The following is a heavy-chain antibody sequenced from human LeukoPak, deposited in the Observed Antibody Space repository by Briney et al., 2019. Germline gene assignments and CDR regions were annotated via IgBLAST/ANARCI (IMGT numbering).Heavy chain of an antibody. CDR1: GYSISSGYY. V-gene: IGHV4-38-2*01. D-gene: IGHD3-16*01. Sequence: SETLSLTCAVSGYSISSGYYWGWIRQPPGKGLEWIGSIYHSGSTHYNPSPRSRVTISVDTSKNQFSLKLSSVTAADTAVYYCARGGYQFDYWGQGTLVTVSS. CDR3: ARGGYQFDY. CDR2: IYHSGST. J-gene: IGHJ4*02.